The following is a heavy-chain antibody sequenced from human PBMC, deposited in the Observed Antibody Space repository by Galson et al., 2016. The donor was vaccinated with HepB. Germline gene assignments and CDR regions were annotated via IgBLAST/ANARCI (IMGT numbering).Heavy chain of an antibody. Sequence: SVKVSCKASGDTFSTYAISWVRQTPGQGPEWMGGIIPIFGTTNYAQRFQGRVMITADESTSTAYMELSSLRSEDTAVYYCARDTMVRGAKTDYWGQGTLVTVSS. CDR1: GDTFSTYA. J-gene: IGHJ4*02. CDR2: IIPIFGTT. CDR3: ARDTMVRGAKTDY. D-gene: IGHD3-10*01. V-gene: IGHV1-69*13.